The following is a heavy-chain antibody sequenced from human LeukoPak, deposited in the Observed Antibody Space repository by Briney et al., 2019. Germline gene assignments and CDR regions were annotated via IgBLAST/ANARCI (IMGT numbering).Heavy chain of an antibody. D-gene: IGHD5-18*01. J-gene: IGHJ5*02. Sequence: ASVKDSCKASGYTFTSYYMHWVRQAPGQGLEWMGIINPSGGNTSYAQKFQGRVTMTRDTSTSTVYMELSSLRSEDTAVYYRARDRAKGLGYSYVYWSDPWAREPWSPSPQ. CDR2: INPSGGNT. V-gene: IGHV1-46*01. CDR3: ARDRAKGLGYSYVYWSDP. CDR1: GYTFTSYY.